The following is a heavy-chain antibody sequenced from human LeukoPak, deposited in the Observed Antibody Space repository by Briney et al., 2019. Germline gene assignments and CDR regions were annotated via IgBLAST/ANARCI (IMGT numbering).Heavy chain of an antibody. CDR3: AKDYVSGDGYWDFDY. CDR2: ISGSGGNS. V-gene: IGHV3-23*01. Sequence: QSGGSLRLSCAASGFTFSNYGMSWVRQAPGKGLEWVSTISGSGGNSCYADSVKGRFSISRDNSKNTVDLQMNSLRVEDTAVYYCAKDYVSGDGYWDFDYWGQGTLVTVSS. J-gene: IGHJ4*02. CDR1: GFTFSNYG. D-gene: IGHD5-24*01.